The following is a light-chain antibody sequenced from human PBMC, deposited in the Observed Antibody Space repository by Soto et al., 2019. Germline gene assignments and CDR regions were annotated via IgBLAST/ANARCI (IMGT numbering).Light chain of an antibody. CDR2: DAS. Sequence: EIVLTQSPATLSLSPGERATLSCRASQSVSSYLAWYQQKPGQAPRLLIYDASNRATGIPARFSGSGSGTVFTLTISSLEPEDFAVYYCQQRSNWPPMYTFGQGTQLEIK. CDR3: QQRSNWPPMYT. V-gene: IGKV3-11*01. CDR1: QSVSSY. J-gene: IGKJ2*01.